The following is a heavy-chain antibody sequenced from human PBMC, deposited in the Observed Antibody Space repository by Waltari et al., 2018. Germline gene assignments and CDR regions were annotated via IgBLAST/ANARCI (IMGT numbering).Heavy chain of an antibody. D-gene: IGHD3-10*01. V-gene: IGHV4-39*01. J-gene: IGHJ3*02. CDR2: IDARGTT. CDR1: GGSISSGSYY. CDR3: ASHRGGVWAFDI. Sequence: QLQLQESGPGMVKPSETLALTCPVSGGSISSGSYYWGWIRQHPGKGLEWIGSIDARGTTNYNPPLNSQVNISVETSKNQFSLKLSSVTVADTSVHYFASHRGGVWAFDIWGQGTMVTVSS.